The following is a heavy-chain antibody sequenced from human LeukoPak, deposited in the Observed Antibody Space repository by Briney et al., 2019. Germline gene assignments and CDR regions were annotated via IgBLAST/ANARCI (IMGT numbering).Heavy chain of an antibody. J-gene: IGHJ4*02. CDR1: GFTFDDYA. CDR3: AKDSSSWYFGYFGY. D-gene: IGHD6-13*01. Sequence: PGGSLRLSCAASGFTFDDYAMHWIRQAPGKGLEWVSGISWNSGSIGYADSVKGRFTVSRDNAKNSLYLQMNSLRAEDMALYYCAKDSSSWYFGYFGYWGQGTLVTVSS. V-gene: IGHV3-9*03. CDR2: ISWNSGSI.